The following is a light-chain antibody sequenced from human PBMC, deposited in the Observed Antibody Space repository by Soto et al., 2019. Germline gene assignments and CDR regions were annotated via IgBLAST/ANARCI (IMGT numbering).Light chain of an antibody. CDR2: AAS. CDR1: QDISNH. J-gene: IGKJ2*01. V-gene: IGKV1-33*01. Sequence: DIQMTQSPSSLSASVGDRVTITCQASQDISNHLNWYQLQPGEAPKLLIYAASNLDTGVPSRFSGGGSGTDFTFTISSLQPEDIAIYYCQQHGSLPYIFGQGTKLEIK. CDR3: QQHGSLPYI.